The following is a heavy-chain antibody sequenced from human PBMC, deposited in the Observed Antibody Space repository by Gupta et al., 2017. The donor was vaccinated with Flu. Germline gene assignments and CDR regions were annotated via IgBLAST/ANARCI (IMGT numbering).Heavy chain of an antibody. CDR3: ARVPNGHNNWFDP. D-gene: IGHD7-27*01. V-gene: IGHV3-48*02. J-gene: IGHJ5*02. CDR2: IGSSSSII. CDR1: GFPFRTSS. Sequence: EVQLVESGGGLVQPGGSLRLSCAASGFPFRTSSMNWLRHAPGKGLEWVAYIGSSSSIIHYADSVKGRFTISRDNAKNSLYLQMNSLRDEDTAVYYCARVPNGHNNWFDPWGQGTLVTVSS.